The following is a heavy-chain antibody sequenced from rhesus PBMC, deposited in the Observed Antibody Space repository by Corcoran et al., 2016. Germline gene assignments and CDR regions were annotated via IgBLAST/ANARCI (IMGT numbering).Heavy chain of an antibody. CDR1: GYSISSGYG. V-gene: IGHV4-127*01. CDR2: IFGGSGST. J-gene: IGHJ4*01. CDR3: LGSGWSGF. Sequence: QVQLQESGPGLVKPSETLSLTCAVSGYSISSGYGWGWIRQPPGKGLEWIGQIFGGSGSTHYNPSLKSRVTVSKDTSKNQFSRRLTSVTAADTAVYYCLGSGWSGFWGQGVLVTVSS. D-gene: IGHD6S26*01.